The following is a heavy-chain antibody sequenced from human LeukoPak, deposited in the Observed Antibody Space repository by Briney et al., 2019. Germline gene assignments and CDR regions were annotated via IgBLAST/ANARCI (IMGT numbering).Heavy chain of an antibody. J-gene: IGHJ4*02. V-gene: IGHV4-59*08. Sequence: PSETLSPTCTVSGGSISSYYWSWIRQPPGKGLEWIGYIYYSGSTNYNPSLKSRVTISVDTSKNQFSLKLSSVTAADTAVYYCARVRVSRRLAVAGTCFDYWGQGTLVTVSS. CDR2: IYYSGST. CDR1: GGSISSYY. D-gene: IGHD6-19*01. CDR3: ARVRVSRRLAVAGTCFDY.